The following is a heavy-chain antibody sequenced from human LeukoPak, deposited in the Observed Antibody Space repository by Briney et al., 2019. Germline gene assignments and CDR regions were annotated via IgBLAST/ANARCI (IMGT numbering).Heavy chain of an antibody. CDR1: GGSISSGDYY. CDR2: IYYSGST. V-gene: IGHV4-30-4*01. J-gene: IGHJ4*02. Sequence: SQTLSLTCTVSGGSISSGDYYWSWIRQPPGKGLEWIGYIYYSGSTYYNPSLKSRVTISVDTSKNQSSLKLSSVTAADTAVYYCASGGWELPFDYWGQGTLVTVSS. D-gene: IGHD1-26*01. CDR3: ASGGWELPFDY.